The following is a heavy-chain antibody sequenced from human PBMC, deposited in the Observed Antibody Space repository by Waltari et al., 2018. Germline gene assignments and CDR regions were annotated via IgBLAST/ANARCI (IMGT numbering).Heavy chain of an antibody. CDR2: IYWNDDK. Sequence: QITFKESGPTLVKPTQTLTLTCTCSGFSLSTNGVGVGWLRQPPGKALEWLANIYWNDDKRYSPSRTSSLTITKDTSKNKVVLTMTNVDPVDTATYFCAHTEQFAPAVWFGPWGQGTLVAVSS. J-gene: IGHJ5*02. CDR3: AHTEQFAPAVWFGP. D-gene: IGHD6-19*01. V-gene: IGHV2-5*01. CDR1: GFSLSTNGVG.